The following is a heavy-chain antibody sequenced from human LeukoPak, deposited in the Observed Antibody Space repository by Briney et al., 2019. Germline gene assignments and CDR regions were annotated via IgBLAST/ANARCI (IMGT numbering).Heavy chain of an antibody. CDR2: IKQDGSEE. V-gene: IGHV3-7*01. CDR3: VSGYLYFDY. D-gene: IGHD3-22*01. Sequence: GGSLRLSCAASGFTFVSFWMSWVRQAPGKGLEWVANIKQDGSEEHYVDSVKGRFTISRDNSKNTLYLQMNSLRAEDTAVYYCVSGYLYFDYWGQGTLVTVSS. J-gene: IGHJ4*02. CDR1: GFTFVSFW.